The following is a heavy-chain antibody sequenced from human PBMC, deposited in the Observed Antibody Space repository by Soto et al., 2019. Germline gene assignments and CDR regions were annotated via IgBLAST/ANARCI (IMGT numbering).Heavy chain of an antibody. CDR1: GASVSGQY. CDR3: AKGGITMAWNYYYYGMDV. V-gene: IGHV4-34*01. D-gene: IGHD3-10*01. J-gene: IGHJ6*02. CDR2: IIPTGST. Sequence: SETLSLTCAVSGASVSGQYWSWIRQPPGKGLERVGEIIPTGSTTYNPSLKSRLRISLDTSKNHFSLNLSSVSAADTAVYYCAKGGITMAWNYYYYGMDVWGQGTTVTVSS.